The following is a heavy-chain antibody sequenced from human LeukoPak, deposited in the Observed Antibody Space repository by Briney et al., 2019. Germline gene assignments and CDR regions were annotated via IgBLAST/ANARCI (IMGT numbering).Heavy chain of an antibody. D-gene: IGHD4-17*01. CDR2: INPNRGGT. J-gene: IGHJ4*02. CDR1: GYTFTGYY. V-gene: IGHV1-2*02. Sequence: GASVKLSCTASGYTFTGYYMHWVRQAPGQGLEWMGGINPNRGGTNYAQKFQGRFIMTRDTSISTAYMELRRLRSDDTAVYYCASFNDCGDYVFDYWAQGTLVTVSS. CDR3: ASFNDCGDYVFDY.